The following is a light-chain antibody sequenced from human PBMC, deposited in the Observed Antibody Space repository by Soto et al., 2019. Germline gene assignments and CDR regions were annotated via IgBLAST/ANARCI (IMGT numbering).Light chain of an antibody. CDR1: QTISTF. CDR2: RAS. CDR3: QHSYSSPPWT. V-gene: IGKV1-39*01. Sequence: DIQMTQSPASLSASVGDRVTISCRASQTISTFLNWYQQKPGTAPRLLIYRASSVQSGVPPRFSGSGSGRDFTLTISSLRPEGIATYLCQHSYSSPPWTFGQGTKVDIK. J-gene: IGKJ1*01.